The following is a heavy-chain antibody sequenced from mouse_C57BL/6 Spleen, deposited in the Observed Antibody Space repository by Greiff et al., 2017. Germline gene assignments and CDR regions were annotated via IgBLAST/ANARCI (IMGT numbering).Heavy chain of an antibody. J-gene: IGHJ3*01. CDR3: ARPYYYGSSYPAWFAY. V-gene: IGHV2-2*01. Sequence: QVQLKESGPGLVQPSQSLSITCTVSGFSLTSYGVHWVRQSPGKGLEWLGVIWSGGSTDYNAAFISRLSISKDNSKSQVFFKMNSLQADDTAIYYCARPYYYGSSYPAWFAYWGQGTLVTVSA. CDR1: GFSLTSYG. CDR2: IWSGGST. D-gene: IGHD1-1*01.